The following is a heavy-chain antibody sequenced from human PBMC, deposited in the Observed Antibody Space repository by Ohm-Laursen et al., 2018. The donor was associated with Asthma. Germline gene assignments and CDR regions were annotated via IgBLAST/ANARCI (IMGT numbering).Heavy chain of an antibody. J-gene: IGHJ3*02. Sequence: GSLRLSCAASGFTFSSYAMSWVRQAPGKGLEWVSAISGSGGSTYYADSVKGRFTISRDNSKNTLYLQMNSLRAKDTAVYYCAKGYCSSTSCYVAFDIWGQGTMVTVSS. CDR3: AKGYCSSTSCYVAFDI. CDR2: ISGSGGST. D-gene: IGHD2-2*01. CDR1: GFTFSSYA. V-gene: IGHV3-23*01.